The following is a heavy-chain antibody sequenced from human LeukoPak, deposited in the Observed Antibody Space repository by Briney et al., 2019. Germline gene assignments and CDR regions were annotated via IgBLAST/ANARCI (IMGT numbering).Heavy chain of an antibody. D-gene: IGHD6-19*01. Sequence: SDPLSLTCTVWGGPLSSYHWSWLPQPPGRGLEGIGHIYYSGTTTYTPSLNSRLTISVGTSKNQFSLKLGSVTAAGTAMYDCARLSSDWYYFDSWGEGNLGTVSS. CDR2: IYYSGTT. CDR3: ARLSSDWYYFDS. CDR1: GGPLSSYH. V-gene: IGHV4-59*08. J-gene: IGHJ4*02.